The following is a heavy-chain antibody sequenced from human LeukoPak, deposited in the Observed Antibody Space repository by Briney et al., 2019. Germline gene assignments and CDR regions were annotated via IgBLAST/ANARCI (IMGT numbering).Heavy chain of an antibody. V-gene: IGHV4-30-4*01. CDR3: ASSYYYDSSGTGNWFDP. Sequence: TSETLSLTCTVSGLSISSGDYYWGWIRQAPGKGLEWIGYIYYSGSTYYNPSLKGRFTISVDTSKNQFSLKLSSVTAADAAVYYCASSYYYDSSGTGNWFDPWGQGTLVTVSS. J-gene: IGHJ5*02. CDR2: IYYSGST. D-gene: IGHD3-22*01. CDR1: GLSISSGDYY.